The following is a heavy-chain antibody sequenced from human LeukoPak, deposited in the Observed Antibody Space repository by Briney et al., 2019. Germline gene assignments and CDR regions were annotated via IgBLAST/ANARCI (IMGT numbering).Heavy chain of an antibody. CDR3: ASSPSIAVAGIDY. Sequence: SETLSLTCTVSGGSISSSSYYWGWLRQPPGKGLEWVGSSYYSGSTYYNPALKSRATISVDTSKNQFSLKLSSVTAADTAVYYCASSPSIAVAGIDYWGQGTLVTVSS. J-gene: IGHJ4*02. D-gene: IGHD6-19*01. V-gene: IGHV4-39*01. CDR1: GGSISSSSYY. CDR2: SYYSGST.